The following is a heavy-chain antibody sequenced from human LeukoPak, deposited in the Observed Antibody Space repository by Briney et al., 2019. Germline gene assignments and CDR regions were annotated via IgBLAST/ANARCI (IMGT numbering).Heavy chain of an antibody. Sequence: GASVKVSCKASGYTFTSYDINWVRQATGQGLEWMGWINPNSGGTNYAQKFQGRVTMARDTSISTAYMELSRLRSDDTAVYYCARPARVIAAASTRPVYYFDYWGQGTLVTVSS. CDR2: INPNSGGT. D-gene: IGHD6-13*01. J-gene: IGHJ4*02. V-gene: IGHV1-2*02. CDR3: ARPARVIAAASTRPVYYFDY. CDR1: GYTFTSYD.